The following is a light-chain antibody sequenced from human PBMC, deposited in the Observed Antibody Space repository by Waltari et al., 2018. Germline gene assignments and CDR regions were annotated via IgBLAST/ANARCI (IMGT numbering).Light chain of an antibody. CDR3: QQYGSSVLYT. Sequence: VLTQSPGTRPLSPGERRPLPCRTSQRLTNTSFAWSQQKPGPAPRLLIYGASSRAAGIPDRFSVSGSGTDFTLTISRLKPEDFAVYYCQQYGSSVLYTFGQGTKLEIK. CDR2: GAS. J-gene: IGKJ2*01. CDR1: QRLTNTS. V-gene: IGKV3-20*01.